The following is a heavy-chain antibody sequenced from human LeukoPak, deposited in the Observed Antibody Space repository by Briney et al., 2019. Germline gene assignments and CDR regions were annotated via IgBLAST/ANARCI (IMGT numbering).Heavy chain of an antibody. J-gene: IGHJ4*02. CDR3: ARWGEGYAY. CDR1: GGSFNGYY. V-gene: IGHV4-34*10. CDR2: INHSGST. D-gene: IGHD2-15*01. Sequence: PSETLSLTCAVYGGSFNGYYWSWIRQSPGKGLEWIGEINHSGSTKYNPSLESRFTMSVDTSKNQFSLKVNSVTAADTAVYYCARWGEGYAYWGQGTLVTVSS.